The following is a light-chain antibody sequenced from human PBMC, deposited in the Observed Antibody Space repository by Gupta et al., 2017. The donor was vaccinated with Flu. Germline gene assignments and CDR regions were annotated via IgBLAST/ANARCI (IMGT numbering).Light chain of an antibody. CDR1: QSVSSSL. J-gene: IGKJ4*01. CDR2: GAS. Sequence: LSLSPGERATHSCRASQSVSSSLLAWPQQKPGQAPRLLIYGASSRATGIPDRFRGSGSGTDFTLTISRLEPEDFAVYYCQQYDSSPPRTFGGGTKVEIK. V-gene: IGKV3-20*01. CDR3: QQYDSSPPRT.